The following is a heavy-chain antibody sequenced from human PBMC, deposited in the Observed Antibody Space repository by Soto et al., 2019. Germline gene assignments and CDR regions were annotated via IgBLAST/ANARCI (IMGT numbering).Heavy chain of an antibody. CDR1: GFTFSSYA. V-gene: IGHV3-30-3*01. D-gene: IGHD4-4*01. CDR2: ISYDGSNK. CDR3: ARGGQFTDLYYGMDV. Sequence: GGSLRLSCAASGFTFSSYAMHWVRQAPGKGLEWVAVISYDGSNKYYADSVKGRFTISRDNSKNTLYLQMNSLRAEDTAVYYCARGGQFTDLYYGMDVWGQGTTVTAP. J-gene: IGHJ6*02.